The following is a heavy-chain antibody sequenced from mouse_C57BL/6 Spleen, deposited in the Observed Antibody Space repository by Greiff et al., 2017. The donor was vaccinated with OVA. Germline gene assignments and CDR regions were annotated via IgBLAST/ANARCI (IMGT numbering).Heavy chain of an antibody. CDR3: ARWGYSRDY. V-gene: IGHV1-26*01. J-gene: IGHJ4*01. D-gene: IGHD2-5*01. CDR1: GYTFTDYY. Sequence: EVQLQQSGPELVKPGASVKISCKASGYTFTDYYMNWVKQSHGKSLEWIGDINPNNGGTSYNQKFKGKATLTVDKSSSTAYMELRSLTSEDSAVYYCARWGYSRDYWGQGTSVTVSS. CDR2: INPNNGGT.